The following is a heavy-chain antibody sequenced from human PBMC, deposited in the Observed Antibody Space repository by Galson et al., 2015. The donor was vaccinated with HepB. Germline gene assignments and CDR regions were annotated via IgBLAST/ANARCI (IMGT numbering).Heavy chain of an antibody. D-gene: IGHD3-22*01. V-gene: IGHV3-23*01. CDR3: AKDNHYYDDHDAFDI. CDR1: GFTFSNYA. J-gene: IGHJ3*02. CDR2: ISGSGGST. Sequence: SLRLSCAASGFTFSNYAMSWVRQAPGKGLEWVSTISGSGGSTYYADSVKGRFTISRDNAKNTVYLRMNSLRAEDTAVYYCAKDNHYYDDHDAFDIWGQGTMVTVSS.